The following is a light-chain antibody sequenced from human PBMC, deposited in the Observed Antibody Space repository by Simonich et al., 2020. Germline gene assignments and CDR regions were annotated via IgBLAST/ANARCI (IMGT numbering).Light chain of an antibody. CDR1: QSVSSN. J-gene: IGKJ2*01. Sequence: EIVMTQSPATLSVSQGERATLACRASQSVSSNLAWYQQKPGQAPRLLIYGASTRATGIPARCSGSGSGTEFTLTISSLQSEDFAVYYCQQYNNWPQTFGQGTKLEIK. V-gene: IGKV3-15*01. CDR3: QQYNNWPQT. CDR2: GAS.